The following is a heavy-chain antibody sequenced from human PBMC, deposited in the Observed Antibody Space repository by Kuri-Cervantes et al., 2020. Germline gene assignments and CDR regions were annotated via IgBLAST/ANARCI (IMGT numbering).Heavy chain of an antibody. CDR2: IYYSGSS. Sequence: GSLRLSCTVSGGSISSSSHYWGWIRQPPGKGLEWIGSIYYSGSSYYNPSLKSRVTISVDTSKSQFSLKLSSVTAADTAVYYCASLGDWGQGTLVTVSS. CDR3: ASLGD. CDR1: GGSISSSSHY. J-gene: IGHJ4*02. D-gene: IGHD3-16*01. V-gene: IGHV4-39*01.